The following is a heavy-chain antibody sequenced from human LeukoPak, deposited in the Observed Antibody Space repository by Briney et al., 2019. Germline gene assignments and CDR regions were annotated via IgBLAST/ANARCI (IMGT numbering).Heavy chain of an antibody. J-gene: IGHJ4*02. V-gene: IGHV1-2*02. Sequence: ASVKVSCKASGYTFTGYYMHWVRQAPGQGLEWMGWINPNSGGTNYAQKFQGRVTMTRDTSISTAYMELSRLRSDDTAVYYCARGTVTTGEFWDYWGQGTLVTVSS. CDR3: ARGTVTTGEFWDY. D-gene: IGHD7-27*01. CDR1: GYTFTGYY. CDR2: INPNSGGT.